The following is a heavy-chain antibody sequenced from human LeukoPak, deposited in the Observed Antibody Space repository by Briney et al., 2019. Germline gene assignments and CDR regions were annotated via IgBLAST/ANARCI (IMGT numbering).Heavy chain of an antibody. CDR1: GFTFSNYA. D-gene: IGHD3-10*01. J-gene: IGHJ4*02. V-gene: IGHV3-23*01. CDR2: GSGSGGYT. CDR3: ARDYYGSD. Sequence: GGSLRLSCAATGFTFSNYAMNWVRQAPGKGLEWVSAGSGSGGYTYYVDSVRGRFTISRDNAKNTLYLQMNTLRAEDTAVYYCARDYYGSDWGQGTLVTVSS.